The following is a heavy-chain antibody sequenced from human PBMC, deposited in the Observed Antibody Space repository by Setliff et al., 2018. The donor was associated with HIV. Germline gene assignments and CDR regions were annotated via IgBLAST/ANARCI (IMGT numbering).Heavy chain of an antibody. CDR1: GYTFTSYA. V-gene: IGHV7-4-1*02. J-gene: IGHJ4*02. Sequence: ASVKVSCKASGYTFTSYAMNWVRQAPGQGLEWMGWINTNTGNPTYAQGFTGRFFFSLDTSVSTAYLQISSLKAEDTAVYYCARTPLISGWYKSGHYFDYWGQGTLVTVSS. CDR3: ARTPLISGWYKSGHYFDY. CDR2: INTNTGNP. D-gene: IGHD6-19*01.